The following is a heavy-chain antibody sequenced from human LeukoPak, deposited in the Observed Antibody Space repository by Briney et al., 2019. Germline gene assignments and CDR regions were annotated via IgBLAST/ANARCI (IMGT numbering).Heavy chain of an antibody. J-gene: IGHJ4*02. CDR2: ISGSGGST. CDR3: AKDRGWQWLVH. V-gene: IGHV3-23*01. D-gene: IGHD6-19*01. Sequence: GGSLRLSCAASGFTFSSYAMSWVRQAPGKGLEWVSAISGSGGSTYCADSVKGRFTISRDNSKNTLYLQMNSLRAEDTAVYYCAKDRGWQWLVHWGQGTLVTVSS. CDR1: GFTFSSYA.